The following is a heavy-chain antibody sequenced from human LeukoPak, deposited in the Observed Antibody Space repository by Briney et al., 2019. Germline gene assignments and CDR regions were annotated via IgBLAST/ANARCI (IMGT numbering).Heavy chain of an antibody. D-gene: IGHD3-16*02. V-gene: IGHV1-8*01. CDR2: MNPASGNT. Sequence: GASVKVSCKASGYTFTSYVINWVRQATGQGLEWMGYMNPASGNTGYAQKFQGRVTMTTDTSISTAYMELSSLRSEDTAVYYCARVPREIASIWGQGTMVTVSS. CDR3: ARVPREIASI. CDR1: GYTFTSYV. J-gene: IGHJ3*02.